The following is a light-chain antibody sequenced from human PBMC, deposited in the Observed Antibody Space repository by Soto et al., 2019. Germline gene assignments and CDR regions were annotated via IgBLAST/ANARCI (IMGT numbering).Light chain of an antibody. CDR2: YDS. CDR1: NIGSKS. Sequence: SYELTQPPSASVAPGKTARITCGGNNIGSKSVHWYQQKPGQAPVLVIYYDSDRPSGIPERSSGSNSGNTATLTISRVEAGDEADYYCQVWDSSSDHNVVFGGGTKLTVL. CDR3: QVWDSSSDHNVV. V-gene: IGLV3-21*04. J-gene: IGLJ2*01.